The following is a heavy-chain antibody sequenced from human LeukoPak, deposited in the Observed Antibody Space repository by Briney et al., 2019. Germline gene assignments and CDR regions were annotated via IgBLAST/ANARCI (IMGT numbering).Heavy chain of an antibody. Sequence: ASVKVSCRASGYTFVGYYIHWVRQAPGKGLEWMGWIDPNSGGTNYAQKFQGRVTMTTDTYITTAYMELSRLRFDDTAIYYCARSTPELRWGQGTLVTVSS. J-gene: IGHJ4*02. CDR2: IDPNSGGT. CDR3: ARSTPELR. D-gene: IGHD2-15*01. V-gene: IGHV1-2*02. CDR1: GYTFVGYY.